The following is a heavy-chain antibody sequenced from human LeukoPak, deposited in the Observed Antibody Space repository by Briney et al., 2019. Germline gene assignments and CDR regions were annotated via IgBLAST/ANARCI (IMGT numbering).Heavy chain of an antibody. CDR1: GYTFTEYY. Sequence: ASVKVSCKASGYTFTEYYLHWVRQAPGQGPEWMGRINPNSAGTNYAQKFQGRVTMTRDTSIRTVYMELSGLRSDDTAIYYCARGHNVEVTGILQWGPKGYTYHYRMDVWGQGTTVTVSS. V-gene: IGHV1-2*06. J-gene: IGHJ6*02. D-gene: IGHD3-9*01. CDR3: ARGHNVEVTGILQWGPKGYTYHYRMDV. CDR2: INPNSAGT.